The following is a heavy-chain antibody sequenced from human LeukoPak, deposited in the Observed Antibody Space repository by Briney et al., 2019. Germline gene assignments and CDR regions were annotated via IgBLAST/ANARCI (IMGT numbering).Heavy chain of an antibody. D-gene: IGHD3-10*01. CDR1: GFTFNNYD. CDR3: ARDVKGRRYYYMDV. V-gene: IGHV3-48*03. J-gene: IGHJ6*03. Sequence: PGGSLRLSCAASGFTFNNYDMIWVRQAPGKGLEWVSYISASASIIYYADSVKGRFTISRDNAKNSLYLQMNSLRVEDTAVYYCARDVKGRRYYYMDVWGKGTTVTVSS. CDR2: ISASASII.